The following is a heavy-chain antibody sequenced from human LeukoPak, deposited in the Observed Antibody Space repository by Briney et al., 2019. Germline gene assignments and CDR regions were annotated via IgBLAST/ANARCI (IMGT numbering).Heavy chain of an antibody. CDR2: INPSGGST. V-gene: IGHV1-46*01. CDR3: ATSVVVVAATGYSYGPFDY. CDR1: GYTFTSYY. Sequence: ASVKVSCKASGYTFTSYYMHWVRQAPGQGLEWMGIINPSGGSTSYAQKFQGRVTMTRDTSTSTVYMELGSLRSEDTAVYYCATSVVVVAATGYSYGPFDYWGQGTLVTVSS. J-gene: IGHJ4*02. D-gene: IGHD2-15*01.